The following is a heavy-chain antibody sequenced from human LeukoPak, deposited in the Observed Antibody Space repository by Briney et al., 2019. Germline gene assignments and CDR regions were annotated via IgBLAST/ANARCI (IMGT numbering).Heavy chain of an antibody. V-gene: IGHV3-30*18. Sequence: PGRSLRLSCAASGFTFSSYGMHWVRQAPGKGLDWVAVISYDGSNKYYADSVKGRFTISRENSKNTLYLQMNSLRAEDTAVYYCAKGDSSGYYCDAFDIWGQGTMVTVSS. D-gene: IGHD3-22*01. J-gene: IGHJ3*02. CDR3: AKGDSSGYYCDAFDI. CDR1: GFTFSSYG. CDR2: ISYDGSNK.